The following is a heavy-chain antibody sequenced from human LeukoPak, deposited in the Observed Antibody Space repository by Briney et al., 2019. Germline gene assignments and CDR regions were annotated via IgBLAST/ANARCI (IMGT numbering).Heavy chain of an antibody. J-gene: IGHJ4*02. Sequence: SETLSLTCAVYGGSFSGYYWSWIRQPPGKGLERIGEINHSGSTNYNPSLKSRVTISVDTSKNQFSLKLSSVTAADTAVYYCARERLGQRLVRGPSAFDYWGQGTLVTVSS. CDR1: GGSFSGYY. D-gene: IGHD6-13*01. CDR2: INHSGST. V-gene: IGHV4-34*01. CDR3: ARERLGQRLVRGPSAFDY.